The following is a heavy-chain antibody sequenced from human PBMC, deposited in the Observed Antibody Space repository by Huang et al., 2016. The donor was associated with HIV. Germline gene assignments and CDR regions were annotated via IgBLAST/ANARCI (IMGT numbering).Heavy chain of an antibody. CDR1: GGTFSKYA. V-gene: IGHV1-69*13. J-gene: IGHJ4*02. CDR3: ARGQLGSYGDYDVLY. D-gene: IGHD4-17*01. CDR2: IIPMFGTP. Sequence: QVQLVQSGAEVKTPGSSVKVSCKASGGTFSKYAISWVRQAPGQGREWMGGIIPMFGTPNYARKLQGRVTITADDSTSTTYVEVSSLRSEDTALYYCARGQLGSYGDYDVLYWGQGTLVTVSS.